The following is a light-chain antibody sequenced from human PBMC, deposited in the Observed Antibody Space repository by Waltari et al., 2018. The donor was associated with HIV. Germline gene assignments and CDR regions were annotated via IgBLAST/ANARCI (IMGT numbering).Light chain of an antibody. Sequence: SYELTQPPSVSVSPGQTASITCSGDKLGDKYACWYQQKPGQSPILVIDQDSKRASGIPERFSGSNPGNTATLTISGTQSMDEADYYCQAWDSSTAVFGGGTKLTVL. CDR1: KLGDKY. J-gene: IGLJ2*01. CDR2: QDS. CDR3: QAWDSSTAV. V-gene: IGLV3-1*01.